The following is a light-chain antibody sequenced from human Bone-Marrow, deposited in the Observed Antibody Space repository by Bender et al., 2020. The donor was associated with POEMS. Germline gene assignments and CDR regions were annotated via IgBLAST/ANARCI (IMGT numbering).Light chain of an antibody. CDR2: RDY. J-gene: IGLJ1*01. Sequence: SYELTQPPSVSVSPGQTASITCSGNELGDKFACWFQQKPGQSPVLVIYRDYKRPSGIPERFSGSKSDNTASLTVSGLQAEDEADYYCSSFAGGNIYVFGTGTKVTV. V-gene: IGLV3-1*01. CDR3: SSFAGGNIYV. CDR1: ELGDKF.